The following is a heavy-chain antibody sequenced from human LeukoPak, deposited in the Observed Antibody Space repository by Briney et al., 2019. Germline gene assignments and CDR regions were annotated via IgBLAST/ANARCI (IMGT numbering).Heavy chain of an antibody. CDR2: INSDGSST. D-gene: IGHD3-22*01. CDR1: GFTFSSYW. J-gene: IGHJ1*01. Sequence: GGSLRLSCAASGFTFSSYWMHWVRQAPWKELVWVSRINSDGSSTSYADSVKGRFTISRDNAKNTLYLQMNSLRAEDTAVYYCARYDYYDSSGYKIAEYFQHWGQGTLVTVSS. CDR3: ARYDYYDSSGYKIAEYFQH. V-gene: IGHV3-74*01.